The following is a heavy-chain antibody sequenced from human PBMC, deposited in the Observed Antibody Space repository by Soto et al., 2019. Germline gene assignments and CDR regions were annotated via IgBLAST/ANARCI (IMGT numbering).Heavy chain of an antibody. V-gene: IGHV4-30-2*01. CDR2: IIANWIT. Sequence: PSETLSLTCAVSRGSVNSTGYSWSWIRQPPGKGLEWLGYIIANWITSYNPSLQSRLTISLDRSKNQFYLNLTYVNDANTAAYHCAREGRYNWRPRFQPWDQGTLVAISS. CDR1: RGSVNSTGYS. J-gene: IGHJ1*01. D-gene: IGHD1-1*01. CDR3: AREGRYNWRPRFQP.